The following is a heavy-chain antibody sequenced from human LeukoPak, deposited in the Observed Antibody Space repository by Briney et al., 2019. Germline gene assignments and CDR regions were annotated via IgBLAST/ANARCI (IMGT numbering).Heavy chain of an antibody. CDR1: GYTLTGYY. D-gene: IGHD2/OR15-2a*01. CDR3: AKNHEAVPATFYYFDY. CDR2: INPNSGGI. Sequence: ASVKVSCKASGYTLTGYYMHWVRQAPGQGLEWMGWINPNSGGINYAQKFQGRVTMTRDTSISTAYMELGRLRSDDTAVYYCAKNHEAVPATFYYFDYWGQGTLVTVSS. V-gene: IGHV1-2*02. J-gene: IGHJ4*02.